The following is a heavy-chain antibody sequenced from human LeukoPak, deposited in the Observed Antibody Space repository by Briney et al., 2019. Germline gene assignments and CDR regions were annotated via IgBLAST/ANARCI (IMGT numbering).Heavy chain of an antibody. D-gene: IGHD1-1*01. CDR3: ARGTTDDY. Sequence: ASVKVSCKASGYTFTSYYIDWVRQAPGQGLEWMGVINPSGGSTRYAQKFQGRVTMTGDPSTRTVYMELSSLTSDDTAVYYCARGTTDDYWGQGTPVSVSS. V-gene: IGHV1-46*01. J-gene: IGHJ4*02. CDR2: INPSGGST. CDR1: GYTFTSYY.